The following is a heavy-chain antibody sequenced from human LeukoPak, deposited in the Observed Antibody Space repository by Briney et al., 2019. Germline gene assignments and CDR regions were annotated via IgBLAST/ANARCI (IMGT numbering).Heavy chain of an antibody. V-gene: IGHV1-69*13. D-gene: IGHD3-3*01. CDR3: ARGGYYDFWSGYCAGCYGMDV. Sequence: SVKVSCKASGYTFTSYYMHWVRQAPGQGLEWMGGIIPIFGTANYAQKFQGRVTITADESTSTAYMELSSLRSEDTAVYYCARGGYYDFWSGYCAGCYGMDVWGQGTTVTVSS. CDR2: IIPIFGTA. J-gene: IGHJ6*02. CDR1: GYTFTSYY.